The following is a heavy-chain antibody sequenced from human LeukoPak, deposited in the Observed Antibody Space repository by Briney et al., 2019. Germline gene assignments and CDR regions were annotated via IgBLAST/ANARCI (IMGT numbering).Heavy chain of an antibody. CDR1: GGSISSYY. Sequence: PSETLSLTCTVSGGSISSYYWSWIRQPPGKGLEWIGYIYYSGSTNYNPSLKSRVTISVDTSKNQFSLKLSSVTAADTAVYYCARVFGYSWNDDERWFDPWGQGTLVTVSS. CDR2: IYYSGST. CDR3: ARVFGYSWNDDERWFDP. J-gene: IGHJ5*02. D-gene: IGHD1-20*01. V-gene: IGHV4-59*01.